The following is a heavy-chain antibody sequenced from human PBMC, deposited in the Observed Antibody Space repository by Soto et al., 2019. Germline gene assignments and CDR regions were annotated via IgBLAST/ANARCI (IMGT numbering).Heavy chain of an antibody. Sequence: QVQLVQSGAEVKKPGASVKVSCKASGYTFTSYDINWVRQATGQGLEWMGWMNPNSGNTGYAQKFQGRVTMTRNTSISTAYMELSSLRSEDTAVYYCARSPQHSWNYVGGWYYYYYMDVWGKGTTVTVSS. CDR3: ARSPQHSWNYVGGWYYYYYMDV. CDR1: GYTFTSYD. J-gene: IGHJ6*03. V-gene: IGHV1-8*01. D-gene: IGHD1-7*01. CDR2: MNPNSGNT.